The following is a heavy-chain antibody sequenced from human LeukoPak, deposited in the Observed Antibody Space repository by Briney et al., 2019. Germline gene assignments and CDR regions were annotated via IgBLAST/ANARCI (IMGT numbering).Heavy chain of an antibody. CDR2: ISSSSSYI. CDR1: GFTFGDYA. Sequence: GGSLRLSCTASGFTFGDYAMNWVRQAPGKGLEWVSSISSSSSYIYYADSVKGRFTISRDNAKNSLYLQMNSLRAEDTAVYYCARRAVAHAFDIWGQGTMVTVSS. D-gene: IGHD6-19*01. CDR3: ARRAVAHAFDI. J-gene: IGHJ3*02. V-gene: IGHV3-21*01.